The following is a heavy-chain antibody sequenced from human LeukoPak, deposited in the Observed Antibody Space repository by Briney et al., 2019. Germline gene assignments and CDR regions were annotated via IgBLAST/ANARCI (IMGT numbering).Heavy chain of an antibody. D-gene: IGHD6-13*01. CDR2: ISYDGSNK. Sequence: PGRSLRLSCAASGFTFSSYAMHWVRQAPGKGLEWVAVISYDGSNKYYADSVKGRFTISRDSSKSTLYLQMNSLRAEDTAVYYCARDPSAASSWLYYYYYGMDVWGQGTTVTVSS. J-gene: IGHJ6*02. CDR3: ARDPSAASSWLYYYYYGMDV. CDR1: GFTFSSYA. V-gene: IGHV3-30-3*01.